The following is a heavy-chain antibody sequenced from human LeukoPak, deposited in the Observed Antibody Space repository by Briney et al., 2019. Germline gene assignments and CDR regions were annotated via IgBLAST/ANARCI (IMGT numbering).Heavy chain of an antibody. CDR3: ATRDGHTDP. CDR2: INPANGYT. D-gene: IGHD5-24*01. V-gene: IGHV1-3*03. CDR1: GYTFTNYA. J-gene: IGHJ5*02. Sequence: ASVKVSCKASGYTFTNYAMHWGRQAPRQTIEWLAWINPANGYTRYSQHFQDRVTVSSDTSADTAYMELSSRRSEDKEIYYCATRDGHTDPWGQGTLVTVSS.